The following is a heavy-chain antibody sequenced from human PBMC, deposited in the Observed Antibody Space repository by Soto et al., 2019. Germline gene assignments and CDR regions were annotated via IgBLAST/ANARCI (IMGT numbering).Heavy chain of an antibody. Sequence: PGESLKISCKGSGYSFTSYWISWVRQMPGKGLEWMGRIDPSDSYTNYSPSFQGHVTISADKSISTAYLQWSSLKASDAAMYYCARLEYLMVYEKEGMDVWGQGTTVTVSS. CDR3: ARLEYLMVYEKEGMDV. CDR2: IDPSDSYT. J-gene: IGHJ6*02. CDR1: GYSFTSYW. V-gene: IGHV5-10-1*01. D-gene: IGHD2-8*01.